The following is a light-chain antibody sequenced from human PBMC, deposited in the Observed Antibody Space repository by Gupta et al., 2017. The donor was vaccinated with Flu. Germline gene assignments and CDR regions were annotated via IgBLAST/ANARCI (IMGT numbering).Light chain of an antibody. CDR2: EKN. CDR3: GAWDSSLSAGV. J-gene: IGLJ3*02. V-gene: IGLV1-51*02. Sequence: QSVLTQPPSISAAPGQKVTISCSGSSSNLGNNYVSWYQQIPRTAPRLLIYEKNKRPSGMPDRFSGSRPGTSATMGITGLQTGDEADYYCGAWDSSLSAGVFGGGTKLAVL. CDR1: SSNLGNNY.